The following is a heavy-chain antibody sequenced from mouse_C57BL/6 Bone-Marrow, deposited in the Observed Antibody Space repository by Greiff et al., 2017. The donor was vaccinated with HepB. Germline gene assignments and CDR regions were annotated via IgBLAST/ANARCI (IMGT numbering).Heavy chain of an antibody. CDR1: GYTFTSYW. CDR2: IHPNSGST. J-gene: IGHJ3*01. D-gene: IGHD1-1*01. CDR3: ASYYGSSYQAWFAY. Sequence: VQLQQSGAELVKPGASVKLSCKASGYTFTSYWMHWVKQRPGLGLEWIGMIHPNSGSTNYNEKFKSKATLTVDKSSSTAYMQLSSLTSEDSAVYYCASYYGSSYQAWFAYWGQGTLVTVSA. V-gene: IGHV1-64*01.